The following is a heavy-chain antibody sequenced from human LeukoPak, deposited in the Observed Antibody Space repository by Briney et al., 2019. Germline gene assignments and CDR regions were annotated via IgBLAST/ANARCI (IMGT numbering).Heavy chain of an antibody. CDR3: ARGGGWSPYYFDY. V-gene: IGHV4-61*01. Sequence: SETLSLTCSVSGYSISSGYYWGWIRQPPGKGLEWIGYIYYSGTTSYNPSLRSRVTISVDTSKNQFSLKLNSVTAADTAIYYCARGGGWSPYYFDYWGQGTLVTVSS. D-gene: IGHD6-19*01. CDR2: IYYSGTT. CDR1: GYSISSGYY. J-gene: IGHJ4*02.